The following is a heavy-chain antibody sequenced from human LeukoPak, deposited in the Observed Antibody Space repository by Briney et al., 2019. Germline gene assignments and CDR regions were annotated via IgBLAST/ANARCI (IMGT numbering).Heavy chain of an antibody. CDR2: ISSSGLYI. Sequence: GGSLRLSCAASRFIYRSYWMNWVRKAPGRGLELGSSISSSGLYIHYVDSVKGRLTISRDNAKNSLYLQMNSLGAEDTAVYYCARDRYCGGGCSTAEYFQYWGQGTLVTVSS. D-gene: IGHD2-21*02. J-gene: IGHJ1*01. V-gene: IGHV3-21*01. CDR3: ARDRYCGGGCSTAEYFQY. CDR1: RFIYRSYW.